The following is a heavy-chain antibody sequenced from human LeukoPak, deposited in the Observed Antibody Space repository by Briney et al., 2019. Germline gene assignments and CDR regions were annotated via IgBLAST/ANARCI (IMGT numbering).Heavy chain of an antibody. J-gene: IGHJ4*02. Sequence: GASVKVSCKASGGTFSSYAISWVRQAPGQGLEWMGGIIPIFGTANYAQKFQGRVTITADKSTSTAYMELSSLGSEDTAVYYCARDSPSIAVAGYFDYWGQGTLVTVSS. V-gene: IGHV1-69*06. D-gene: IGHD6-19*01. CDR1: GGTFSSYA. CDR3: ARDSPSIAVAGYFDY. CDR2: IIPIFGTA.